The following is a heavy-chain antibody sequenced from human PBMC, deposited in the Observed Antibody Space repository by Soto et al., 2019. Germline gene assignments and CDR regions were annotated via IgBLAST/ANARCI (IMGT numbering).Heavy chain of an antibody. D-gene: IGHD3-10*01. CDR3: TRLGGGSGSYYNHFDY. V-gene: IGHV3-23*01. Sequence: EVQLLESGGGLVQPGGSLRLSCAASGFTFSSYAMSWVRQAPGKGLEWVSAISGSGGSTYYADSVKGRFTISRDNSKNTLYLQMNSLRAEDTAVYYCTRLGGGSGSYYNHFDYWGQGTLVTVSS. CDR1: GFTFSSYA. J-gene: IGHJ4*02. CDR2: ISGSGGST.